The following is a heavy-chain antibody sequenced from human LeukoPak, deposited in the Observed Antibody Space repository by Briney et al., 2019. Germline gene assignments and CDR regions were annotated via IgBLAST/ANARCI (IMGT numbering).Heavy chain of an antibody. D-gene: IGHD2-21*02. CDR1: GYTFTSYY. J-gene: IGHJ4*02. Sequence: GASVKVSCKASGYTFTSYYMHWVRQAPGQGLEWMGIINPSGGSTSYAQKFQGRVTMTRDTSTSTVYMELSSLRSEDTAVYYYARDQVVVTASDLHSFDYWGQGTLVTVSS. V-gene: IGHV1-46*01. CDR3: ARDQVVVTASDLHSFDY. CDR2: INPSGGST.